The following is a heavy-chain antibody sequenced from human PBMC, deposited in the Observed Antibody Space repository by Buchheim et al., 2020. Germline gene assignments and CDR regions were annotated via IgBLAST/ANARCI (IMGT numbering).Heavy chain of an antibody. Sequence: EVQLVESGGGLVKPGGSLRLSCAASGFTFSDAWMTWVRQAPGKGLEWVGRVKSKTDGETTDYAAPVKGRFTISRDDSKKVVYLQMSSLKTEDTGVYYCTTLSRGPPPWGQGT. CDR3: TTLSRGPPP. J-gene: IGHJ3*01. V-gene: IGHV3-15*01. CDR1: GFTFSDAW. CDR2: VKSKTDGETT.